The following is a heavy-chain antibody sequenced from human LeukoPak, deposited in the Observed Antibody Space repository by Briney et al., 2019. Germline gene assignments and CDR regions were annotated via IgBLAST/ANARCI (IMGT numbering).Heavy chain of an antibody. CDR2: IYYTGTT. D-gene: IGHD1-14*01. J-gene: IGHJ4*02. V-gene: IGHV4-39*01. CDR3: AGFHRNWEYFDY. Sequence: SETLSLTCTVSGDSISSSTHYWVWIRQPPGTGLEWIGSIYYTGTTFYNASLKSRVTISVDTSKSRFSLKLTSVTAADTAVYYCAGFHRNWEYFDYWGQGTLVTVSS. CDR1: GDSISSSTHY.